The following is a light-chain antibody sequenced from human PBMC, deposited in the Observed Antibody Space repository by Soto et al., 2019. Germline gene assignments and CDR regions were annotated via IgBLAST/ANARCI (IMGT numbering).Light chain of an antibody. CDR2: GAS. CDR1: QSVSSSY. Sequence: EIVLTQSPGTLSLSPGERATLSCRASQSVSSSYLAGYQQKPGQAPRRLIYGASSRATGIPDRFSGSGSGKDFTLTISRLEPEDFAVYYCQQYGSSPLYTFGQGTKLEIK. CDR3: QQYGSSPLYT. V-gene: IGKV3-20*01. J-gene: IGKJ2*01.